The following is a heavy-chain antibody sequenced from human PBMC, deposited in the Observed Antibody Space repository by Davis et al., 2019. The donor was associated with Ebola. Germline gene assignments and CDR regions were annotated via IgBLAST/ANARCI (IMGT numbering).Heavy chain of an antibody. V-gene: IGHV1-69*06. CDR2: IIPIFGTA. D-gene: IGHD6-19*01. CDR1: GGTFSSYA. Sequence: SVKVSCKASGGTFSSYAISWVRQAPGQGLEWMGGIIPIFGTANYAQKFQGRVTITADKSTSTAYMELSSLRSEDTAVYYCARPMSSGWFNYYYYGMDVWGQGTTVTVSS. CDR3: ARPMSSGWFNYYYYGMDV. J-gene: IGHJ6*02.